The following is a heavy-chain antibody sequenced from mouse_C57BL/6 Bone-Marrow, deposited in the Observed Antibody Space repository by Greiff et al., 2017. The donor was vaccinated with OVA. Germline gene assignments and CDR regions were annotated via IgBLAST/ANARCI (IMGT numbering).Heavy chain of an antibody. J-gene: IGHJ2*01. CDR2: INPNNGGT. CDR1: GYTFTDYY. V-gene: IGHV1-26*01. CDR3: ARYWDVDD. Sequence: EVKLQQSGPELVKPGASVKISCKASGYTFTDYYMNWVKQSPGQSLEWIGDINPNNGGTSYNQKFKGKATLTVDKSSSTAYMELRSLTSEDSAAYYCARYWDVDDWGQGTTLTVSS. D-gene: IGHD4-1*01.